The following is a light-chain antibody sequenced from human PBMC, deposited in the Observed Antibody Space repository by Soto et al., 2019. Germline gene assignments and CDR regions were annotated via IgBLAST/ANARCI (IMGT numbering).Light chain of an antibody. CDR1: QSVSSNY. J-gene: IGKJ1*01. CDR3: QQYDTSPRP. Sequence: EVMLTQSPGTLSLSPGERATLSCRASQSVSSNYLAWYQQKSGQAPRLLIYGASNRATGIPDRFSGSGSGTDFTLTIRRLEPEDFAVYSCQQYDTSPRPFGQGTKVELK. V-gene: IGKV3-20*01. CDR2: GAS.